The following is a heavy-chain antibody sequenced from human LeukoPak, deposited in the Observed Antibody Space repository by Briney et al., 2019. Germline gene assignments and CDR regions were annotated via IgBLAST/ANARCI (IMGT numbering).Heavy chain of an antibody. CDR3: ARITFVVEGYGMDV. Sequence: SETLSLTFTVSGGSISSYYWSWIRQPAGKGLEWIGRIYTSGSTNYNPSLKSRVTMSVDTSKNQFSLKLSSVTAADTAVYYCARITFVVEGYGMDVWGQGATVTVSS. CDR2: IYTSGST. J-gene: IGHJ6*02. V-gene: IGHV4-4*07. D-gene: IGHD2-21*01. CDR1: GGSISSYY.